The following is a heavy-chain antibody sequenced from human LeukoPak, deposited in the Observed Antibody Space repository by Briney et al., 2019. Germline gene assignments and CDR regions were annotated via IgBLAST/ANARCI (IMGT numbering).Heavy chain of an antibody. J-gene: IGHJ4*02. CDR2: INSDGGTT. CDR1: GFTFGIYW. Sequence: PGGSLRLSCGASGFTFGIYWMHWVRHAPGKGLVWVSGINSDGGTTTYADSVKGRFTISRDNAKNTLYLQMNNLRAEDTAIYYCATDSYVSGSYYRLFYWGQGTLVTVSS. D-gene: IGHD3-10*01. CDR3: ATDSYVSGSYYRLFY. V-gene: IGHV3-74*01.